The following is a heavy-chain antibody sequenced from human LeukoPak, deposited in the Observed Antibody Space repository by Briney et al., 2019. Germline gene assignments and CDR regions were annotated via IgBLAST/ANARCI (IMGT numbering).Heavy chain of an antibody. CDR3: ARAYTPYYDILTGQGSGFDP. Sequence: SETLSLTCAVYGGSFSGYYWSWIRQPPGKGLEWIGEINHSGSTNYNPSLKSRVTISVDTSKNQFSLKLSSVTAADTAVYYCARAYTPYYDILTGQGSGFDPWGQGTLVTVSS. D-gene: IGHD3-9*01. J-gene: IGHJ5*02. V-gene: IGHV4-34*01. CDR1: GGSFSGYY. CDR2: INHSGST.